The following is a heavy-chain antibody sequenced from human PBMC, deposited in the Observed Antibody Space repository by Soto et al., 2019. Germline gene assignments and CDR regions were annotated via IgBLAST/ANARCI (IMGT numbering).Heavy chain of an antibody. CDR2: ISYDGSNK. Sequence: PGGSLRLSCAASGFTFSSYAMHWVRQAPGKGLEWVAVISYDGSNKYYADSVKGRFTISRDNSKNTLYLQMNSLRAEDTAVYYCARDQLPMIVVALDFDYWGQGTLVTVS. J-gene: IGHJ4*02. D-gene: IGHD3-22*01. CDR3: ARDQLPMIVVALDFDY. CDR1: GFTFSSYA. V-gene: IGHV3-30-3*01.